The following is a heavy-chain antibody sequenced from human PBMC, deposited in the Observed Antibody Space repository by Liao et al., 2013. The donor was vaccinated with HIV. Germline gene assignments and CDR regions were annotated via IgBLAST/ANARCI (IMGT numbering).Heavy chain of an antibody. J-gene: IGHJ4*02. V-gene: IGHV4-4*07. D-gene: IGHD6-19*01. Sequence: QVQLQESGSGLVKPSETLSLTCTVSGDSVSNYYWSWIRQPPGKGLEWIGRVSVTGGAEYNPSLKRRVTISIHPSQNQISLSLRSVTAADTAVYYCARKSVAVAGTRLDYWGQGTLVTVSS. CDR3: ARKSVAVAGTRLDY. CDR2: VSVTGGA. CDR1: GDSVSNYY.